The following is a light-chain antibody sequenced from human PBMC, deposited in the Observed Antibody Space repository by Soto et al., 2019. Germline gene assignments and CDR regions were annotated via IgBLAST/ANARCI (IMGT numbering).Light chain of an antibody. CDR3: QQANSFPPYT. CDR2: GSS. V-gene: IGKV1-12*01. Sequence: DIQMTQSPSFVSASVGDRVTITCRASQAIGNWLAWYQQKPGKAPNLLIYGSSSLQSGVPSRFSGSGSGTDLTLTINSLQPEDSATYYCQQANSFPPYTFGAGTRVEIK. CDR1: QAIGNW. J-gene: IGKJ4*01.